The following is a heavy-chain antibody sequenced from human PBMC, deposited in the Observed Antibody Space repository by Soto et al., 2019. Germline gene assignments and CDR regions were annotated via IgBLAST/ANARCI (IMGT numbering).Heavy chain of an antibody. CDR3: ARQGTRLRPIITVVAAYTFDM. J-gene: IGHJ4*03. Sequence: QLQLQESGPGLVKPSETLSLTCSVSGVSISSSSYYWGWIRQPPGKGLEWIGSIYYSGTTFHNPSLKSGASTSVDTAKNHFSLNQTSITAAEQAVYYCARQGTRLRPIITVVAAYTFDMWGQGTPVTVSS. CDR2: IYYSGTT. D-gene: IGHD3-10*01. V-gene: IGHV4-39*01. CDR1: GVSISSSSYY.